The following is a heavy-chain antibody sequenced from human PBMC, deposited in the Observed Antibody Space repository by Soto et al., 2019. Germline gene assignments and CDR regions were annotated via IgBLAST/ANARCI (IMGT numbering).Heavy chain of an antibody. J-gene: IGHJ4*02. V-gene: IGHV4-34*01. CDR2: INHRGST. CDR3: ARARGYHYVWGSYRSPRFDY. Sequence: AETLSLTCAVYGEPRSNYFWSWIRQPPGKGLEWIGEINHRGSTSNNPSLKSRVTISIDTSKNQFSLKLSSVTAADTAVYYCARARGYHYVWGSYRSPRFDYWGQGTPVTVSS. D-gene: IGHD3-16*02. CDR1: GEPRSNYF.